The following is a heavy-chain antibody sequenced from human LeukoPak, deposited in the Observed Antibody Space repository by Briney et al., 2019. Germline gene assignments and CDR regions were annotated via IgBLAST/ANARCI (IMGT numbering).Heavy chain of an antibody. Sequence: GGSLRLSCAASGFTFNDYAMHWVRQAPGKGLEWVSLISWDSGNTYYADSVKGRFTISRDNSKNSRSLQMNSLRAEDTALYYCAKGPGAAVGKRYIQHWGQGTLVTVSS. CDR2: ISWDSGNT. CDR3: AKGPGAAVGKRYIQH. CDR1: GFTFNDYA. V-gene: IGHV3-43D*03. J-gene: IGHJ1*01. D-gene: IGHD6-13*01.